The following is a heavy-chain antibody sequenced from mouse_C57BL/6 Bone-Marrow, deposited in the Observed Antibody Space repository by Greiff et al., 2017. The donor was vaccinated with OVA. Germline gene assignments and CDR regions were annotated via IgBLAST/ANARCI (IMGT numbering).Heavy chain of an antibody. CDR1: GFTFSDYY. CDR3: AVLGEDAMDY. V-gene: IGHV5-16*01. D-gene: IGHD1-1*01. J-gene: IGHJ4*01. CDR2: INYDGSST. Sequence: EVKLVESEGGLVQPGSSMKLSCTASGFTFSDYYMAWVRQVPEKGLEWVANINYDGSSTYYLDSLKSRFIISRDNAKNILYLQMSSLKSEDTATYYCAVLGEDAMDYWGQGTSVTVSS.